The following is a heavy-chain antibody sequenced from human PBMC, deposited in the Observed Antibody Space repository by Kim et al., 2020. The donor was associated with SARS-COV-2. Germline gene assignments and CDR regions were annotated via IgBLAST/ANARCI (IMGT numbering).Heavy chain of an antibody. CDR2: IRSKAYGGTT. CDR1: GFTFGDYA. V-gene: IGHV3-49*03. D-gene: IGHD2-15*01. Sequence: GGSLRLSCTASGFTFGDYAMSWFRQAPGKGLEWVGFIRSKAYGGTTEYAASVKGRFTISRDDSKSIAYLQMNSLKTEDTAVYYCTRAGTKGYCSGGSCRESWFDPWGQGTLVTVSS. J-gene: IGHJ5*02. CDR3: TRAGTKGYCSGGSCRESWFDP.